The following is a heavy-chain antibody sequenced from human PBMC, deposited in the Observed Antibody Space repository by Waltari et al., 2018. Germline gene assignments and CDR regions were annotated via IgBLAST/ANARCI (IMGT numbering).Heavy chain of an antibody. CDR2: ISSSSSTI. Sequence: EVQLVESGGGLVQPGGSLRLSCAASGFTFSSYRMNWVRQAPGKGLEWVSYISSSSSTIYYADSVKGRFTISRDNAKNSLYLQMNSLRAEDTAVYYCARDRRQYTKDYFDYWGQGTLVTVSS. V-gene: IGHV3-48*01. J-gene: IGHJ4*02. CDR3: ARDRRQYTKDYFDY. D-gene: IGHD1-1*01. CDR1: GFTFSSYR.